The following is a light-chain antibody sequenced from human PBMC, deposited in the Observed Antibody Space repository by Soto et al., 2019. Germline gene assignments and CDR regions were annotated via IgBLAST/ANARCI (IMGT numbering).Light chain of an antibody. CDR2: LGS. CDR3: MQTLQTPT. CDR1: RSLMHNNGYNY. J-gene: IGKJ1*01. Sequence: DIVITQSPLSLPVTPGEPASISCRSSRSLMHNNGYNYLDWYLQKPGQSPQLLIYLGSNRASGVPDRFSGSGSGTDFILRISRVEAEDVGVYYCMQTLQTPTFGQGTKVDIK. V-gene: IGKV2-28*01.